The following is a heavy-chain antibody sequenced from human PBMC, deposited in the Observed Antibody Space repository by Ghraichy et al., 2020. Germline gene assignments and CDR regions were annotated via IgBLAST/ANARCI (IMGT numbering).Heavy chain of an antibody. D-gene: IGHD2-15*01. V-gene: IGHV1-18*01. CDR3: ARDPCSGGSCYFLEQNWFDP. CDR1: GYTFTSYG. CDR2: ISAYNGNT. Sequence: ASVKVSCKASGYTFTSYGISWVRQAPGQGLEWMGWISAYNGNTNYAQKLQGRVTMTTDTSTSTAYMELRSLRSDDTAVYYCARDPCSGGSCYFLEQNWFDPWGQGTLVTVSS. J-gene: IGHJ5*02.